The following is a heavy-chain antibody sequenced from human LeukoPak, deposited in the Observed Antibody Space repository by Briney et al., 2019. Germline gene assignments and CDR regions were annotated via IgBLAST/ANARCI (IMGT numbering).Heavy chain of an antibody. CDR1: GFTFSSYW. D-gene: IGHD6-6*01. Sequence: GGSLRLSCAASGFTFSSYWMSWVRQAPGKGLEWVANIKQDGSEKYYVDSVKGRFTISRDNAKNSLYLQMNSLRAEDTAVYYCAREGSSSSGVYYGMDVWGQGTTVTVSS. V-gene: IGHV3-7*01. J-gene: IGHJ6*02. CDR2: IKQDGSEK. CDR3: AREGSSSSGVYYGMDV.